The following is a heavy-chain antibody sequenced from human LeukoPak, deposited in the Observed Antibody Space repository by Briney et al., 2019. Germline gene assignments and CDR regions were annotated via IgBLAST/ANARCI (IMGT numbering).Heavy chain of an antibody. V-gene: IGHV1-8*03. CDR2: MNPNSGNT. D-gene: IGHD6-13*01. Sequence: GASVKVSCKASEYTFTSYDINWVRQATGQGLEWMGWMNPNSGNTGYAQKLQGRVTITRNTSISTAYMELSSLRSEDTAVYYCARGVSSSWYDYYYYMDVWGKGTTVTVSS. CDR1: EYTFTSYD. J-gene: IGHJ6*03. CDR3: ARGVSSSWYDYYYYMDV.